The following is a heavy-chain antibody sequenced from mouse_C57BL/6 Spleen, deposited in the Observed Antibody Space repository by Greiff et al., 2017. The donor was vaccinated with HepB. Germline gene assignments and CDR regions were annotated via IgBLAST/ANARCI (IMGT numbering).Heavy chain of an antibody. CDR3: TRRGYGSSYWFAY. D-gene: IGHD1-1*01. J-gene: IGHJ3*01. CDR1: GYTFTDYE. Sequence: QVQLKESGAELVRPGASVTLSCKASGYTFTDYEMHWVKQTPVHGLEWIGAIDPETGGTAYNQKFKGKAILTADKSSSTAYMELRSLTSEDSAVYYCTRRGYGSSYWFAYWGQGTLVTVSA. V-gene: IGHV1-15*01. CDR2: IDPETGGT.